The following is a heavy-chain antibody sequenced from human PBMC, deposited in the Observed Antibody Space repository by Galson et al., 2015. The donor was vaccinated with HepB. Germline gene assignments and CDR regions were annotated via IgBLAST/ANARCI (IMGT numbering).Heavy chain of an antibody. CDR3: ARLWTGGSSWGNYYYYYMDV. CDR2: IYYSGST. D-gene: IGHD6-13*01. Sequence: LTCTVSGGSISSYYWSWIRQPPGKGLEWIGYIYYSGSTNYNPSLKSRVTISVDTSKNQFSLKLSSVTAADTAVYYCARLWTGGSSWGNYYYYYMDVWGKGTTVTVSS. V-gene: IGHV4-59*08. J-gene: IGHJ6*03. CDR1: GGSISSYY.